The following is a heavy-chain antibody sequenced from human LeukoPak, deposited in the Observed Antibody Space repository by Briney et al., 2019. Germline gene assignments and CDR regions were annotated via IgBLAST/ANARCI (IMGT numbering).Heavy chain of an antibody. CDR1: GYTFTSYG. CDR3: ARDCSSTSCHPLSVAGDVGFDY. CDR2: ISAYNGNT. J-gene: IGHJ4*02. V-gene: IGHV1-18*01. Sequence: EASVKVSCKASGYTFTSYGISWVRQAPGQGLEWMGWISAYNGNTNYAQKLQGRVTMTTDTSTSTAYMELRSLRSDDTAVYYCARDCSSTSCHPLSVAGDVGFDYWGQGTLVTVSS. D-gene: IGHD2-2*01.